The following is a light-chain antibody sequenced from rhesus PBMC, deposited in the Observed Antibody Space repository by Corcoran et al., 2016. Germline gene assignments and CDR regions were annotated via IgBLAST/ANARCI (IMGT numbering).Light chain of an antibody. CDR3: QQHNSYPRT. J-gene: IGKJ1*01. CDR1: QGISNY. V-gene: IGKV1S14*01. CDR2: YAI. Sequence: DIQMTQSPSSLSASVGDTVTITCRASQGISNYLAWYQQKPGKAPKPLIIYAINLESGGPSRFSGSGTGTDFTLTISSLQPEEFAIYYCQQHNSYPRTFGQGTKVEIK.